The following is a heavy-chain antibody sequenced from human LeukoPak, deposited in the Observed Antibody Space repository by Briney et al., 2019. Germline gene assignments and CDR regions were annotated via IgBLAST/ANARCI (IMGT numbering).Heavy chain of an antibody. CDR3: ARNRRIPGFSTPTGFGY. J-gene: IGHJ4*02. V-gene: IGHV4-61*01. CDR1: GGSISSGSYD. CDR2: IYYSVTT. D-gene: IGHD2-15*01. Sequence: SQTLSLTCTVSGGSISSGSYDWGRIREPRGKGLEWIVYIYYSVTTNYNPSLKRRVTISVDPSKHQFSLKLSSVTAADTAVYYCARNRRIPGFSTPTGFGYWGQGTLVTVSS.